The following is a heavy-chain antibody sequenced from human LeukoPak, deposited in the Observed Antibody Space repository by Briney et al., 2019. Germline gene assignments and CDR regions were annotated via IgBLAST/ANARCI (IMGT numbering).Heavy chain of an antibody. CDR3: ARDPFCSGGSCQRGFSYYGLDV. CDR2: ISSGSGAI. J-gene: IGHJ6*02. V-gene: IGHV3-48*04. D-gene: IGHD2-15*01. CDR1: GFTFSSYT. Sequence: GGSLRLSCAASGFTFSSYTMNWVRQAPGKGLEWVSYISSGSGAIYYADSVKGRFTISRDNANNSLFLQMNSLRAEDTAVYYCARDPFCSGGSCQRGFSYYGLDVWGQGTTVTVSS.